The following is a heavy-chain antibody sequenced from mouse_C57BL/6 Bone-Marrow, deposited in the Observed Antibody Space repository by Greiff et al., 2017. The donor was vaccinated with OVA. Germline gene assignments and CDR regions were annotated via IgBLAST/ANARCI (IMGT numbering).Heavy chain of an antibody. CDR2: ISNGGGST. V-gene: IGHV5-12*01. J-gene: IGHJ4*01. Sequence: EVQGVESGGGLVQPGGSLKLSCAASGFTFSDFYMYWIRQTPEKRLEWVAYISNGGGSTYYPDTVKGRFTISRDNAKNTLYLQMSRLRSEDTAMYYCARLEAMGYWGQGTSVTVSS. CDR3: ARLEAMGY. CDR1: GFTFSDFY.